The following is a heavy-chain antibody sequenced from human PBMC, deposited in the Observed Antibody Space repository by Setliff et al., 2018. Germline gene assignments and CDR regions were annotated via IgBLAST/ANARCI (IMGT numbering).Heavy chain of an antibody. CDR3: AKAIAPIVVVPAAMLEAY. Sequence: GGSLRLSCAASGFTFSGYSMNWVRQAPGKGLEWVSAISGSGGSTYYADSVKGRFTISRDNSKNTLYLQMNSLETEDTAVYYCAKAIAPIVVVPAAMLEAYWGQGTLVTVSS. CDR2: ISGSGGST. D-gene: IGHD2-2*01. CDR1: GFTFSGYS. V-gene: IGHV3-23*01. J-gene: IGHJ4*02.